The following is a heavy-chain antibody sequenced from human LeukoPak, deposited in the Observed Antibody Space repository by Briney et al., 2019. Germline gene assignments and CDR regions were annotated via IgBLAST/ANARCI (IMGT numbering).Heavy chain of an antibody. CDR1: GFTFSSYA. CDR3: ATLDYGSGRYPPYYFDY. J-gene: IGHJ4*02. D-gene: IGHD3-10*01. CDR2: ISGSGGNT. Sequence: PGGSLRLSCAASGFTFSSYAMSWVRQAPGKGLEWVSAISGSGGNTYYADSVKGRFTISRDNSKNALYLQMNSLRAEDTAVYYCATLDYGSGRYPPYYFDYWGQGTLVTVSS. V-gene: IGHV3-23*01.